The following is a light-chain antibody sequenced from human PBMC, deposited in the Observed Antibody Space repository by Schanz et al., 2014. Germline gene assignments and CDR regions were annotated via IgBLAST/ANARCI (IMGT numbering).Light chain of an antibody. J-gene: IGLJ2*01. Sequence: QSALTQPASVSGSPGQSITVSCTGTSTDVGSYNLVSWYQQHPGKAPKLIIYVDTQRPSGVSNRFSASKSGDNTASLTISGLQAEDEADYYCSAYVQGRNFVAFGGGTKLTVL. V-gene: IGLV2-23*02. CDR2: VDT. CDR3: SAYVQGRNFVA. CDR1: STDVGSYNL.